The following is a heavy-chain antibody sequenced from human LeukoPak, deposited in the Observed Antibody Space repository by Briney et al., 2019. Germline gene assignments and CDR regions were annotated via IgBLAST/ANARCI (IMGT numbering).Heavy chain of an antibody. CDR1: GYTFTSYG. V-gene: IGHV1-18*01. J-gene: IGHJ5*02. Sequence: ASVKVSCKASGYTFTSYGISWVRQAPGQGLEWMGWISAYNGNTNYAQKLQGRVTMTTDTSTSTAYMELRSLRSDDTAVYYCARNAASSSWYGRDWFDPWGQGTLVTVSS. D-gene: IGHD6-13*01. CDR2: ISAYNGNT. CDR3: ARNAASSSWYGRDWFDP.